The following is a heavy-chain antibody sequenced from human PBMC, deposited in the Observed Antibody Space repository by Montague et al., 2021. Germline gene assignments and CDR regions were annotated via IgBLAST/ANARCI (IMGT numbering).Heavy chain of an antibody. CDR2: VSHGGRT. V-gene: IGHV4-38-2*02. CDR1: RSLINSDYY. J-gene: IGHJ6*03. CDR3: ARERDRYYYMDI. Sequence: SETLSLTCTVSRSLINSDYYWGWFRQPPGKELEWMGSVSHGGRTYYNPSLKSRVTISVDTSNNHFSLKLSSVTAADTAMYYCARERDRYYYMDIWGKGPTITVSS.